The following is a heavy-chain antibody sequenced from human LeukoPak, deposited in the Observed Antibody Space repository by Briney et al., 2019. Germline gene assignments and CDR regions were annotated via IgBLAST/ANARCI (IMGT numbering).Heavy chain of an antibody. CDR3: AKPSRNWYPFDD. CDR1: GFTFSSYA. V-gene: IGHV3-23*01. Sequence: PGGSLRLSCAASGFTFSSYAMSWVRQAPGKGLEWVSAISGSGGSTYYADSVKGRFTISRDTSKNTLYLQMNSLRAEDTATYFCAKPSRNWYPFDDWGQGTLVTVSS. CDR2: ISGSGGST. D-gene: IGHD6-13*01. J-gene: IGHJ4*02.